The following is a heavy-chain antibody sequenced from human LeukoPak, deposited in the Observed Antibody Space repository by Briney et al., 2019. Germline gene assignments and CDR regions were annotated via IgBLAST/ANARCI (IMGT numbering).Heavy chain of an antibody. CDR1: GFTFSSYS. V-gene: IGHV3-48*01. CDR3: AREGGYSSSWYVNYGMDV. J-gene: IGHJ6*02. CDR2: ISSSSSTI. D-gene: IGHD6-13*01. Sequence: GSLRLSCAASGFTFSSYSMNWVLQAPGKGLEWVSYISSSSSTIYYADSVKGRFTISRDNAKNSLYLQMNSLRAEDTAVYYCAREGGYSSSWYVNYGMDVWGQGTTVTVSS.